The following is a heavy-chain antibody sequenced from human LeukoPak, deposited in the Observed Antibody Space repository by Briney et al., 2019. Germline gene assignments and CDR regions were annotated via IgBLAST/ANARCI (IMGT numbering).Heavy chain of an antibody. CDR3: ARPIDDYGDPDAFDI. CDR2: IYYSGST. V-gene: IGHV4-39*07. Sequence: SETLSLTCTVSGGSISSSSYYWGWIRQPPGKGLEWIGSIYYSGSTYYNPSLKSRVTISVDTSKNQFSLKLSSVTAADTAVYYCARPIDDYGDPDAFDIWGQGTMVTVSS. D-gene: IGHD4-17*01. J-gene: IGHJ3*02. CDR1: GGSISSSSYY.